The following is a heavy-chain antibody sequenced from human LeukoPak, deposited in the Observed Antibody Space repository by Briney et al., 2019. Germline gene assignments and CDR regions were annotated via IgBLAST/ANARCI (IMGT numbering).Heavy chain of an antibody. V-gene: IGHV1-69*05. CDR2: IIPIFGTA. D-gene: IGHD3-22*01. J-gene: IGHJ4*02. CDR3: ARAPYYYDSSGYLLGY. CDR1: GGTFSSYA. Sequence: ASVKVSCKASGGTFSSYAISWVRQAPGQGLEWMGGIIPIFGTANYAQKFQGRVTITTDESTSTAYMELSSLRSEDTAVYYCARAPYYYDSSGYLLGYWGQGTLVTVSS.